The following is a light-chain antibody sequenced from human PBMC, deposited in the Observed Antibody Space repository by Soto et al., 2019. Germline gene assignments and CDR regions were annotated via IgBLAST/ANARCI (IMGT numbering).Light chain of an antibody. J-gene: IGKJ3*01. Sequence: EIVLTQSPATLSLSPGERATLSCRASQSVSNYLAWYQQKPGQAPRLLIYDASNRATGIPARFSGSGSGTDFNLTISSLEPEDFAVYYCQQGSNWPPIFTFGPGTKVDIK. CDR2: DAS. V-gene: IGKV3-11*01. CDR3: QQGSNWPPIFT. CDR1: QSVSNY.